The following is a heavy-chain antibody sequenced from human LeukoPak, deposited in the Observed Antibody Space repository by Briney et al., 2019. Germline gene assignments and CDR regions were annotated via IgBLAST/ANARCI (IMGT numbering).Heavy chain of an antibody. J-gene: IGHJ4*02. CDR2: ISSSGSTI. D-gene: IGHD1-26*01. CDR1: GFTFSSYE. Sequence: GGSLRLSCAASGFTFSSYEMNWVRQAPGKGLEWVSYISSSGSTIYYADSVKGRFTISRDNAKNSLYLQMNSLRAEDTAVYYCARERVGNVPPYYFDYWGQGTLVTVSS. V-gene: IGHV3-48*03. CDR3: ARERVGNVPPYYFDY.